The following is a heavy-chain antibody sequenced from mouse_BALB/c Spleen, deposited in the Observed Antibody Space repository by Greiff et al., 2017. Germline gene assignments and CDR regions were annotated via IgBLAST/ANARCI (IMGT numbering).Heavy chain of an antibody. V-gene: IGHV5-6-3*01. J-gene: IGHJ4*01. CDR3: ARDRESSYCSSERAMDD. D-gene: IGHD1-1*01. CDR1: GFTFSSYG. Sequence: EVKLVESGGGLVQPGGSLKLSCAASGFTFSSYGMSWVRQTPDKRLELVATINSNGGSTYYPDSVKGRFTISRDNAKNALYLQMSSLKSEDTAMYYCARDRESSYCSSERAMDDWGQGTSVTVSS. CDR2: INSNGGST.